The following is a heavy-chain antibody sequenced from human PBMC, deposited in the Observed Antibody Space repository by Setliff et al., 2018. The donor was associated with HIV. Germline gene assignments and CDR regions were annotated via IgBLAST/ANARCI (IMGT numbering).Heavy chain of an antibody. CDR2: ISSRGSVI. D-gene: IGHD3-10*01. CDR3: ARGDVVQFRGALDP. V-gene: IGHV3-11*04. J-gene: IGHJ5*02. Sequence: GESLKISCAASGFTFGDYYMTWIRQAPKKGLECVAYISSRGSVIQYADSVKGRFTISRDNAKNSLSLQMNNLRDEDTAVYLCARGDVVQFRGALDPWGQGALVTVSS. CDR1: GFTFGDYY.